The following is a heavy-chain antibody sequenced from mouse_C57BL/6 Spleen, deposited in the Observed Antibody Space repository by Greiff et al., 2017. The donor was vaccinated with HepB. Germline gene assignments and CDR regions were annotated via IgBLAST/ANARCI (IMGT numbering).Heavy chain of an antibody. Sequence: EVMLVESGGGLVKPGGSLKLSCAASGFTFSSYAMSWVRQTPEKRLEWVATISDGGSYTYYPDNVKGRFTISRDNAKNNLYLQMSHLKSEDTAMYYCARLTGYCFDYWGQGTTLTVSS. CDR1: GFTFSSYA. J-gene: IGHJ2*01. CDR3: ARLTGYCFDY. V-gene: IGHV5-4*03. D-gene: IGHD4-1*01. CDR2: ISDGGSYT.